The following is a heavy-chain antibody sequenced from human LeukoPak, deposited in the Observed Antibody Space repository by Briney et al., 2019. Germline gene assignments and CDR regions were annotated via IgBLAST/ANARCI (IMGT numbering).Heavy chain of an antibody. J-gene: IGHJ4*02. CDR1: GFTLSSYG. Sequence: PGGSLRLSCAASGFTLSSYGMHWVRQAPGKGLEWVSSISSSSSYIYYADSVKGRFTISRDNAKNSLYLQMNSLRAEDTAVYYCARVHRDYWGQGTLVTVSS. CDR2: ISSSSSYI. CDR3: ARVHRDY. V-gene: IGHV3-21*01.